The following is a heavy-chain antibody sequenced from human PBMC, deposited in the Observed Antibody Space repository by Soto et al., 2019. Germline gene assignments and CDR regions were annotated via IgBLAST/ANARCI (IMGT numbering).Heavy chain of an antibody. J-gene: IGHJ4*02. V-gene: IGHV1-3*01. CDR2: INAGNGNT. CDR1: GYTFTRYA. CDR3: AVQRSDYHKYFGY. Sequence: QFVQSGAEVKKPGASVTVSCKASGYTFTRYAIHWVRRAPGQRLEWMGWINAGNGNTKYSQKFQGRVTITRDTSATPAYMELSSLRSEDTAVYYCAVQRSDYHKYFGYWGQGTLVTVSS. D-gene: IGHD4-17*01.